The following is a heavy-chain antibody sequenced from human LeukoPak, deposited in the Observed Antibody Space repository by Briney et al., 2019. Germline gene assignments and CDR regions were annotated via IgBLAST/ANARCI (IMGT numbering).Heavy chain of an antibody. Sequence: ASVKVSCKASGYTFTSYDINWVRQATGQGLEWMGWMNPNSGNTGYAQKFQGRVTMTRNTSISTAYMELSSLRSEDTAVYYCARGGYYSPYYYYMDVWGKGTTVTISS. V-gene: IGHV1-8*01. D-gene: IGHD3-22*01. CDR1: GYTFTSYD. J-gene: IGHJ6*03. CDR3: ARGGYYSPYYYYMDV. CDR2: MNPNSGNT.